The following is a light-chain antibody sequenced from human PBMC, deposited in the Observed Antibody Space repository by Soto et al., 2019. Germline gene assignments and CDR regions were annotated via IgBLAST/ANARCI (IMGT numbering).Light chain of an antibody. V-gene: IGKV3-15*01. CDR1: QSVSSD. J-gene: IGKJ5*01. Sequence: EIVMTQSPATLSVSPGERATLSCRASQSVSSDLAWYHQKPGQAPRLLIYGASTRATGIPARFTGSGSGTEFTLTISSLQSEDFAVYYCQQYNNWPPITFGQGTRLEIK. CDR3: QQYNNWPPIT. CDR2: GAS.